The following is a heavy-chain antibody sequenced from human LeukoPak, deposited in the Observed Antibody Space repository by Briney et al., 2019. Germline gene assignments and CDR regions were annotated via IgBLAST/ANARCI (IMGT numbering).Heavy chain of an antibody. CDR2: IYHSGST. V-gene: IGHV4-4*02. D-gene: IGHD3-16*02. Sequence: PSETLSLTCAVSGGSISSSNWWSWVRQPPGKGLGWIGEIYHSGSTNYNPSLKSRVTISVDKSKNQFSLKLSSVTAADTAVYYCARDMITFGGVIVPLGYWGQGTLVTVFS. CDR3: ARDMITFGGVIVPLGY. J-gene: IGHJ4*02. CDR1: GGSISSSNW.